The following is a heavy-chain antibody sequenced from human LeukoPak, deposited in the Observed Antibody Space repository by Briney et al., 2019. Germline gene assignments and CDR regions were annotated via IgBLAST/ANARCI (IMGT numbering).Heavy chain of an antibody. CDR2: IYYSGSI. CDR3: ARHYGP. CDR1: GASISSYY. J-gene: IGHJ4*02. Sequence: SETLSLTCTVSGASISSYYWSWIRQPPGKGLEWIGDIYYSGSIKYNPSLKSRVTMSVDTSKNQFSLKLNSVTATDTAVYYCARHYGPWGQGTLVTVSS. D-gene: IGHD3-10*01. V-gene: IGHV4-59*08.